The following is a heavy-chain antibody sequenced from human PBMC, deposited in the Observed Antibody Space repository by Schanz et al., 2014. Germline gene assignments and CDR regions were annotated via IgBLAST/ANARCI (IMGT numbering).Heavy chain of an antibody. CDR3: ARVGRNSYGFTSRFDA. D-gene: IGHD3-16*01. CDR1: GSDIRGFH. CDR2: IAYSGST. J-gene: IGHJ5*02. V-gene: IGHV4-59*13. Sequence: QVQLQESGPGQVRPSESLSLTCTVSGSDIRGFHWSWLRQSPVKGLEWIGYIAYSGSTNYNPSLQSRVTISLDTSQSQFSLRLTSVSSADTAMYYCARVGRNSYGFTSRFDAWGQGTLVAVSS.